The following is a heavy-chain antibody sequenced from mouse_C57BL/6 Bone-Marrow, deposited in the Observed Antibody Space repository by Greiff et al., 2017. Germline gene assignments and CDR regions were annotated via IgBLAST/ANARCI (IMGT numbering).Heavy chain of an antibody. CDR2: ISNGGGST. J-gene: IGHJ2*01. D-gene: IGHD2-4*01. Sequence: EVQRVESGGGLVQPGGSLKLSCAASGFTFSDYYMYWVRQTPEKRLEWVAYISNGGGSTYYPDTVKGRFTISRDNAKNTLYRQMSRLKSEDTAMYYCARGGIYYDYGDFDYWGQGTTLTVSS. CDR1: GFTFSDYY. CDR3: ARGGIYYDYGDFDY. V-gene: IGHV5-12*01.